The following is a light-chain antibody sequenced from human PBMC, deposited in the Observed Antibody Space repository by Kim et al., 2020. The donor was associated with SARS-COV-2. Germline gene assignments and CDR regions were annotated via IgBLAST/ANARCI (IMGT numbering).Light chain of an antibody. CDR2: STS. Sequence: QTVVTQEPSLTVSPGGTVTLTCASSTGAVTIGYYPNWFQQKPGQPPRSLIYSTSKKHYWTPARFSGSLLGGKAALTLSGVQPEDEAEYYCLLYYGGAQVFGGGTKLTVL. J-gene: IGLJ3*02. V-gene: IGLV7-43*01. CDR1: TGAVTIGYY. CDR3: LLYYGGAQV.